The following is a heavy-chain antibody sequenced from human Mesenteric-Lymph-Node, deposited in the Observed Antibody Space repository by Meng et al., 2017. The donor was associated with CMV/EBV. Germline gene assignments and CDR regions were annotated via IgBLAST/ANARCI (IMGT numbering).Heavy chain of an antibody. J-gene: IGHJ4*02. Sequence: VSVGSIIRSVWWSWVRQPPGKGLEWIGEIFHGGSTNYNPSLKSRISISVDKSKNQFSPKLSSVTAADTAIYYCARIVITPGGTIDSWGQGTLVTVSS. CDR1: VGSIIRSVW. CDR3: ARIVITPGGTIDS. CDR2: IFHGGST. V-gene: IGHV4-4*02. D-gene: IGHD2-8*02.